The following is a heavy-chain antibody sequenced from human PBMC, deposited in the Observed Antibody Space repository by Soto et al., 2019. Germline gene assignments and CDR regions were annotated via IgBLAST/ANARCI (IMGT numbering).Heavy chain of an antibody. CDR3: AKDPLYYDFWSGSYYKNNWFDP. CDR2: ISGSGGST. J-gene: IGHJ5*02. Sequence: GGSLRLSCSASGFPFSSYAMSWARPAPGKGLEWVSAISGSGGSTYYADSVKGRFTISRDNSKNTLYLQMNSLRAEDTAVYYCAKDPLYYDFWSGSYYKNNWFDPWGQGTLVTSPQ. D-gene: IGHD3-3*01. V-gene: IGHV3-23*01. CDR1: GFPFSSYA.